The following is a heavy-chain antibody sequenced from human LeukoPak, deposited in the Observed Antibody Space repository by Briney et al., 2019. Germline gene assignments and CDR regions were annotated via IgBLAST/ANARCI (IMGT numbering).Heavy chain of an antibody. CDR3: AKTRGYCSGGSCYSDY. CDR2: ISGSGDSA. Sequence: HPGGSLRLSCAASGFTFSSYAMTWVRQAPGKGLEWVSAISGSGDSAFYADSVKGRFTISRDNSQKTLYLQMNSLRAEDTAAYYCAKTRGYCSGGSCYSDYWGQGTLVTVSS. D-gene: IGHD2-15*01. CDR1: GFTFSSYA. J-gene: IGHJ4*02. V-gene: IGHV3-23*01.